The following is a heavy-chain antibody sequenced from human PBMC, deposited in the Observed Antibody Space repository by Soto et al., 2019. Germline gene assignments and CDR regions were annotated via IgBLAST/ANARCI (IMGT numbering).Heavy chain of an antibody. J-gene: IGHJ4*02. D-gene: IGHD6-19*01. CDR1: GFTFSSYE. CDR2: ISSSGSTI. Sequence: GGSLRLSCAASGFTFSSYEMNWVRQAPGKGLEWVSYISSSGSTIYYADSVKGRFTISRDNAKNSLYLQMNSLRAEDTAVYYCARVHEWLGKPFDYWGQGTLVTVSS. CDR3: ARVHEWLGKPFDY. V-gene: IGHV3-48*03.